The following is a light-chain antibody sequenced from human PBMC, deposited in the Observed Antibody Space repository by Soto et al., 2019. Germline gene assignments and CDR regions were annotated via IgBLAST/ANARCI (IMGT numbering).Light chain of an antibody. Sequence: EIVLTQSPATLSLSPGESVTLSCRASQSVSSFLAWYQQKPGQAPRLLIYDASNRATGIPARFSSSGSGTDFTLTISTLEPVDFAVYYCQQCSSWPHTFGRGTKLEIK. CDR3: QQCSSWPHT. V-gene: IGKV3-11*01. J-gene: IGKJ2*01. CDR1: QSVSSF. CDR2: DAS.